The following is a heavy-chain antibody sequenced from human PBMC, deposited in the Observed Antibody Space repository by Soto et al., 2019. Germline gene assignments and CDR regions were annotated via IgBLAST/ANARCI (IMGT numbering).Heavy chain of an antibody. Sequence: EVQLLESGGGLVQPGGSLRLSCAASGFTFSSYAMSWVRQAPGKGLEWVSAISGSGGSTYYADSVKGRFTISRDNSKNTVYLKMNTLGAEDRALYYWGKGGERRGGGYFDYWGQGTLVTVSS. CDR1: GFTFSSYA. J-gene: IGHJ4*02. CDR3: GKGGERRGGGYFDY. V-gene: IGHV3-23*01. CDR2: ISGSGGST. D-gene: IGHD3-16*01.